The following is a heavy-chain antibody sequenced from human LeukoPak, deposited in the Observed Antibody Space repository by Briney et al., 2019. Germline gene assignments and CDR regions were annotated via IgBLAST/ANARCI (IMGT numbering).Heavy chain of an antibody. CDR2: MNPNSGNT. CDR3: ARVVTMVRGVIITLLDY. D-gene: IGHD3-10*01. V-gene: IGHV1-8*01. J-gene: IGHJ4*02. Sequence: GASVKVSCKASGYTFTSYDINRVRQATGQGLEWMGWMNPNSGNTGYAQKFQGRVTMTRNTSISTAYMELSSLRSEDTAVYYCARVVTMVRGVIITLLDYWGQGTLVTVSS. CDR1: GYTFTSYD.